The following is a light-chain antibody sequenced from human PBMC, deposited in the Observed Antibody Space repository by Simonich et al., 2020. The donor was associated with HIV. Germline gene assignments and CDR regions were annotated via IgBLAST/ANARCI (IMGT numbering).Light chain of an antibody. J-gene: IGKJ4*01. CDR2: GAS. V-gene: IGKV3-15*01. Sequence: EIVMTQSPATLSVSPGERATLSCRASESGTSTLAWYQQKPAQAPRLLNSGASTRATGIPARFSGSGSGTEFTLTISRLEPEDFAVYYCQQYGRSPLTFGGGTKVEI. CDR3: QQYGRSPLT. CDR1: ESGTST.